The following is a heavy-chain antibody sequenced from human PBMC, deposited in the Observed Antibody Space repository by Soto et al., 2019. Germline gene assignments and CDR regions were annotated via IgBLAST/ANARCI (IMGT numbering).Heavy chain of an antibody. V-gene: IGHV1-18*04. Sequence: ASVEVSCKASGYTFTSYGISWVRQAPGQGLEWMGWISAYNGNTNYAQKLQGRVTMTTDTSTSTAYMELRSLRSDDTAVYYCARSTRSKSFTRHYGMDGCGQGTTVTVSS. J-gene: IGHJ6*02. CDR2: ISAYNGNT. CDR3: ARSTRSKSFTRHYGMDG. CDR1: GYTFTSYG. D-gene: IGHD2-2*01.